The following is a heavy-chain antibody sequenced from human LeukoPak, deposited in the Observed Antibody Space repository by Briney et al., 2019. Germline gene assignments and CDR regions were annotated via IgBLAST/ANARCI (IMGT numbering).Heavy chain of an antibody. J-gene: IGHJ4*02. CDR1: GYTFTSYG. D-gene: IGHD2-15*01. CDR3: ARDYVVVVAATTIFDY. CDR2: ISAYNGNT. Sequence: ASVKVTCKASGYTFTSYGISWVRQAPGQGLEWMGWISAYNGNTNYAQKLQGRVTMTTDTSTSTAYMELRSLRSDDTAVYYCARDYVVVVAATTIFDYWGQGTVVTVSS. V-gene: IGHV1-18*01.